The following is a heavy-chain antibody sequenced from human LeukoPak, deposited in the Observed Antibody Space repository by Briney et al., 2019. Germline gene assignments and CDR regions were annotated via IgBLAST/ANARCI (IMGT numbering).Heavy chain of an antibody. CDR2: IRSKAYGGTT. CDR1: GFTFGDYA. CDR3: SSKWELLY. J-gene: IGHJ4*02. Sequence: PGRSLRLSCTTSGFTFGDYAMSWVRQAPGKGLEWVGFIRSKAYGGTTEYAASVKGRFTISRDDSKSIAYLQMNSLKTEDTAMYYCSSKWELLYWGQGTLVTVSS. D-gene: IGHD1-26*01. V-gene: IGHV3-49*04.